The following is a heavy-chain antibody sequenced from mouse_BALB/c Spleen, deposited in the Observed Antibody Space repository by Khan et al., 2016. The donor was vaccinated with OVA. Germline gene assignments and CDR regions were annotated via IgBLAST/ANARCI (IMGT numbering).Heavy chain of an antibody. CDR2: VSTGGGYT. Sequence: EVKLVESGGDLVKPGGSLKLSCAASGFTFSTYGMSWVRQTPDKRLEWVATVSTGGGYTYYPDSVKGRFTISRDNAKNTLYLQMSGLKSEDTAIFYCTRLAYYYDSEGFAYWGQGTLVTVSA. D-gene: IGHD1-1*01. CDR1: GFTFSTYG. CDR3: TRLAYYYDSEGFAY. J-gene: IGHJ3*01. V-gene: IGHV5-6*01.